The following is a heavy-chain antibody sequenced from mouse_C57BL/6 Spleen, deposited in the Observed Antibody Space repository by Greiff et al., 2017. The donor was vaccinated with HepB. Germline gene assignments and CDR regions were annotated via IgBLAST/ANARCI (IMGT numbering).Heavy chain of an antibody. D-gene: IGHD4-1*01. Sequence: QVQLQQSGAELVMPGASVKLSCKASGYTFTSYWMHWVKQRPGQGLEWIGEIDPSDSYTNYNQKFKGKSTLTVDKSSSTAYMQLSSLTSEDSAVYYCARKLGRYWYFDVWGTGTTVTVSS. CDR2: IDPSDSYT. J-gene: IGHJ1*03. CDR3: ARKLGRYWYFDV. CDR1: GYTFTSYW. V-gene: IGHV1-69*01.